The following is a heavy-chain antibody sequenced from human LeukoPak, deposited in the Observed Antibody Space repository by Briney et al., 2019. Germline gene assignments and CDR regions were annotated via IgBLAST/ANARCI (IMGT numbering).Heavy chain of an antibody. CDR2: IYYSGST. CDR1: GGSISSYY. D-gene: IGHD2-21*02. J-gene: IGHJ3*02. CDR3: ARDTAYCGGDCYPGMFRGAFDI. Sequence: SETLSLTCTVSGGSISSYYWSWIRQPAGKGLEWIGRIYYSGSTNYNPSLKSRVTISVDTSKNQFSLKLSSVTAADTAVYYCARDTAYCGGDCYPGMFRGAFDIWGQGTMVTVSS. V-gene: IGHV4-4*07.